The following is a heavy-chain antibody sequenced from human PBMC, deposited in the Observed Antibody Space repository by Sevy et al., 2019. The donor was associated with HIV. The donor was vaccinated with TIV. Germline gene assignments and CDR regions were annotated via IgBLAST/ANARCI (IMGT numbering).Heavy chain of an antibody. CDR1: GFSFSSYW. J-gene: IGHJ4*02. CDR3: ARDKVEGGTMVQDNDY. CDR2: INSDGTYT. V-gene: IGHV3-74*03. D-gene: IGHD3-10*01. Sequence: GGSLRLSCAASGFSFSSYWMHWVRQVPGKGLVWLSRINSDGTYTKYGDSAKGRFTISRDNANNTLYLQMDSLRAEDTAVYYCARDKVEGGTMVQDNDYWGQGTLVTVSS.